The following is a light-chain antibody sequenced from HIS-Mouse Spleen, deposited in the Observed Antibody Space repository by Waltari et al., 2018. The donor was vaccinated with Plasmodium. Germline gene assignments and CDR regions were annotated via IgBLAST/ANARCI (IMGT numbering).Light chain of an antibody. CDR1: SSNIGNNY. CDR3: GTWDSSLSAGVV. J-gene: IGLJ2*01. CDR2: DNN. V-gene: IGLV1-51*01. Sequence: QSVLTQPPSVSAAPGQKVTISCSGSSSNIGNNYGSWYQQLPGTAPKLLIYDNNKRPSRIPDRFSGSKSGTSATLGITGLQTGDEADYYCGTWDSSLSAGVVFGGGTKLTVL.